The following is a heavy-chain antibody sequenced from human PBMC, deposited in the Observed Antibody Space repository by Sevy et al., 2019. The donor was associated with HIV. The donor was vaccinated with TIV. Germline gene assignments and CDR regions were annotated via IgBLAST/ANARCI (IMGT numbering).Heavy chain of an antibody. Sequence: ASVKVSCKASGYTFTGYYMHWVRQAPGQGLEWMGWINPNSGGTNYAQKFQGRVTMTRDTSLSTAYMELSRLRSDDTAVYYCARGWSSSWSLDYWGQGTLVTVSS. CDR3: ARGWSSSWSLDY. CDR1: GYTFTGYY. D-gene: IGHD6-13*01. J-gene: IGHJ4*02. V-gene: IGHV1-2*02. CDR2: INPNSGGT.